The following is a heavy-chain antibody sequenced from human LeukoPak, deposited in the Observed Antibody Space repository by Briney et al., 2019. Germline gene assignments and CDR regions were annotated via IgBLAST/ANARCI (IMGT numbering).Heavy chain of an antibody. V-gene: IGHV3-21*03. D-gene: IGHD3-10*01. CDR2: ISSSSNYI. CDR1: GFPFSTLT. CDR3: ARDCWDYGSGSYCGIDY. Sequence: GGSLRLSCAAAGFPFSTLTINWVRQAPGKGLEWVSSISSSSNYIYYADSVKGRFTISRDNAKNSLYLQMNSLRAEDTTVYYCARDCWDYGSGSYCGIDYWGQGTLVTVSS. J-gene: IGHJ4*02.